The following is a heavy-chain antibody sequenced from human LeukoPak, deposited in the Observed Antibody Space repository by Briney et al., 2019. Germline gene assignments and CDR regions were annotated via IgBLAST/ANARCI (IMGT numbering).Heavy chain of an antibody. Sequence: KSGGSLRLSCAASGFTFGDYYMSWIRQAPGKGLEWVSYISSSGSTTFYADSLKGRFTMSRDNAKKSLSLQVNSLRAEDTAVYYCARIYRSGGSIDYWGQGTLVTVSS. CDR2: ISSSGSTT. V-gene: IGHV3-11*04. J-gene: IGHJ4*02. CDR1: GFTFGDYY. CDR3: ARIYRSGGSIDY. D-gene: IGHD2-15*01.